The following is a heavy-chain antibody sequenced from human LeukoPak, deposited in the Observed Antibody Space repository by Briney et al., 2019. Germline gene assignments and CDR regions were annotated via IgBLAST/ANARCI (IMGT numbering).Heavy chain of an antibody. V-gene: IGHV3-74*01. CDR3: ARLGGSSLDEDY. D-gene: IGHD6-13*01. Sequence: GGSLRLSCAASGFTFSSYWMHWVRQAPGKGLVWVSRINSDGSSTSYADSVKGRFTISRDNAKNTLYLQMNSLRAEDTAVYYCARLGGSSLDEDYWGQGTLVTVSS. CDR1: GFTFSSYW. J-gene: IGHJ4*02. CDR2: INSDGSST.